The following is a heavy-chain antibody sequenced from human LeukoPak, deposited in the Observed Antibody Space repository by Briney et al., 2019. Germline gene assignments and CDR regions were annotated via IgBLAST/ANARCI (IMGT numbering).Heavy chain of an antibody. J-gene: IGHJ4*02. CDR1: GFTFNTYE. Sequence: GGSLRLSCAASGFTFNTYEMNWVRQAPGKGLEWVSHISGSGGAIYYADSVKGRFTISRDNAKNSLYLQMNSLRAEDTAVYYCARRYCSSTTCTLDYWGQGTLVTVSS. CDR2: ISGSGGAI. V-gene: IGHV3-48*03. CDR3: ARRYCSSTTCTLDY. D-gene: IGHD2-2*01.